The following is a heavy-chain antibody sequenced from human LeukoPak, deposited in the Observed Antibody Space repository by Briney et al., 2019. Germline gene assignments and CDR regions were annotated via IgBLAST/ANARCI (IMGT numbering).Heavy chain of an antibody. D-gene: IGHD5-24*01. Sequence: PGGSLRLSCAASGFTFSSYAMSWVRQAPGKGLEWVSAVSSSGRSTYYADSVKGRFTISRDNPKNTLYLQMNSLRAEDTAVYYCARGRDGYNWIDYWGQGTLVTVSS. CDR3: ARGRDGYNWIDY. V-gene: IGHV3-23*01. CDR1: GFTFSSYA. CDR2: VSSSGRST. J-gene: IGHJ4*02.